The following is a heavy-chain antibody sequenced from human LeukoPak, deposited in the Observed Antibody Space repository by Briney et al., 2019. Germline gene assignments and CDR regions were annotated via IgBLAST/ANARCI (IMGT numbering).Heavy chain of an antibody. V-gene: IGHV1-2*02. Sequence: GASVKVSCKASGYTFTAYYIHWVRQAPGQGLKWMGWINPNNGGTNYAQKFQGRVTMTRDTSISTVYMELSRLRSDDTAVYYCARDWWELLGYMDVWGKGTTVTISS. D-gene: IGHD1-26*01. CDR2: INPNNGGT. CDR1: GYTFTAYY. CDR3: ARDWWELLGYMDV. J-gene: IGHJ6*03.